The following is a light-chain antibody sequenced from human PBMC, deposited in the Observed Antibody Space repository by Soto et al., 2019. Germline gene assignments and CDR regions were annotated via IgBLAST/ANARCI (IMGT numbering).Light chain of an antibody. CDR2: TAS. Sequence: DIQMTQSPSSVSASVGDRVTITCRASQDISKWIAWYQQKPGRAPKLLIHTASTIQREVPSRFRMSGSRKDLTVTISSLQPEDFATYYCQEVYSCQVSVGLGTRREIK. V-gene: IGKV1D-12*01. J-gene: IGKJ5*01. CDR1: QDISKW. CDR3: QEVYSCQVS.